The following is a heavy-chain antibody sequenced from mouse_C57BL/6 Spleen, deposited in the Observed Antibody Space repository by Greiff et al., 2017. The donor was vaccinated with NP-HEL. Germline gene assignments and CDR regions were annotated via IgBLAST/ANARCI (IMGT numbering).Heavy chain of an antibody. Sequence: EVHLVESGGGLVQPGGSLSLSCAASGFTFTDYYMSWVRQPPGKALEWLGFIRNKANGYTTEYSASVKGRFTISRDNSQSILYLQMNALRAEDSATYYCASHYSNYGGFAYWGQGTLVTVSA. J-gene: IGHJ3*01. V-gene: IGHV7-3*01. CDR1: GFTFTDYY. CDR3: ASHYSNYGGFAY. D-gene: IGHD2-5*01. CDR2: IRNKANGYTT.